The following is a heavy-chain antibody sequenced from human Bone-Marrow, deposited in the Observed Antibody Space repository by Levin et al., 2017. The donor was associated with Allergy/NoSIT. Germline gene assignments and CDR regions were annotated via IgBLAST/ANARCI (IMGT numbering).Heavy chain of an antibody. Sequence: PLASVKVSCKASGGTFSSYAISWVRQAPGQGLEWMGGIIPIFGTANYAQKFQGRVTITADESTSTAYMELSSLRSEDTAVYYCARSGGRVCSSTSCYLYFDYWGQGTLVTVSS. CDR1: GGTFSSYA. CDR2: IIPIFGTA. CDR3: ARSGGRVCSSTSCYLYFDY. D-gene: IGHD2-2*01. J-gene: IGHJ4*02. V-gene: IGHV1-69*13.